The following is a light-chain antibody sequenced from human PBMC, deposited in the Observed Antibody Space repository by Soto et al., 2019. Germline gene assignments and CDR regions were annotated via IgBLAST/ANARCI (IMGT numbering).Light chain of an antibody. J-gene: IGLJ1*01. Sequence: QSVLTQPRSVSGSPGQSVTISCTGTSSDVGGYNYVSWYQQHPGKAPKAMIYDVSKRPSGVPDRFSGSKSGNTASLTISGLQAEDEADYYCCSYAGSPYVFGTGTQLTVL. CDR2: DVS. V-gene: IGLV2-11*01. CDR1: SSDVGGYNY. CDR3: CSYAGSPYV.